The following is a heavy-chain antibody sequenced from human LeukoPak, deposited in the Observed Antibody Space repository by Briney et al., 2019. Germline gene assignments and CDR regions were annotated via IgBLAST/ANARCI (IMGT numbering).Heavy chain of an antibody. D-gene: IGHD6-6*01. Sequence: ASVKVSCKASGYTFTGYYMHWVRQAPGKGLEWMGGFDPEDGETIYAQKFQGRVTMTEDTSTDTAYMELSSLRSEDTAVYYCATSHIGSYYFDYWGQGTLVTVSS. J-gene: IGHJ4*02. CDR2: FDPEDGET. V-gene: IGHV1-24*01. CDR3: ATSHIGSYYFDY. CDR1: GYTFTGYY.